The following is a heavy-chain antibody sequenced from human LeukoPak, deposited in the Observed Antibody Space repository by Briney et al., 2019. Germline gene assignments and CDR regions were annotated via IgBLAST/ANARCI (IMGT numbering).Heavy chain of an antibody. Sequence: ASVKISCKASGYTFTSYAMHWVRQAPGQRLEWMGWINAGNGNTKYSQRFQGRVTITRDTSASISYMELRSLRSEDTTVYYCARGVAGNGWFYFDYWGQGILVTVSS. CDR3: ARGVAGNGWFYFDY. V-gene: IGHV1-3*01. CDR1: GYTFTSYA. D-gene: IGHD6-19*01. J-gene: IGHJ4*02. CDR2: INAGNGNT.